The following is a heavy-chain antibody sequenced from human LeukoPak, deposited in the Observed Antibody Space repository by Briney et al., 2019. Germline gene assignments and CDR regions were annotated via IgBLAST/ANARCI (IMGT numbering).Heavy chain of an antibody. Sequence: PSETLSLTCTVSGGSISSYYWSWIRQPPGKGLEWIGYIYYSGTANYNPSLKSRVTIPVDTSKNQFSLKLSSVTAADTAVYYCARGVYIAAAQYGYWGQGTLVTVSS. CDR3: ARGVYIAAAQYGY. J-gene: IGHJ4*02. CDR1: GGSISSYY. CDR2: IYYSGTA. D-gene: IGHD6-13*01. V-gene: IGHV4-59*01.